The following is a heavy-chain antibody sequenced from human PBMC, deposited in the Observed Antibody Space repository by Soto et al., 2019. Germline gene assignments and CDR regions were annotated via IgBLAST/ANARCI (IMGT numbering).Heavy chain of an antibody. V-gene: IGHV1-8*02. D-gene: IGHD3-3*01. J-gene: IGHJ6*03. Sequence: ASVKVSCKASGGTFSSYAISWVRQAPGQGLEWMGGINPNSGTAGYAQKFQGRVTMTRNTSISTAYMELSSLRSEDTAVYYCARQAYYDFWSGYWRDYYYYMDVWGKGTTVTVSS. CDR3: ARQAYYDFWSGYWRDYYYYMDV. CDR1: GGTFSSYA. CDR2: INPNSGTA.